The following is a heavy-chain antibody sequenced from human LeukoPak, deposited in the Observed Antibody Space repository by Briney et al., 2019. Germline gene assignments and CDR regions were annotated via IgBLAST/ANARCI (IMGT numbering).Heavy chain of an antibody. J-gene: IGHJ4*02. CDR1: GFTFSSYG. D-gene: IGHD3-10*01. Sequence: GGSLRLSCAASGFTFSSYGMHWVRQAPGKGLEWVAFIRYDGSNKYYADSVKGRFTISRDNSKNTLYLQMNSLRAEDTAVYYCARGEGFAEGREFDYWGQGTLVTVSS. V-gene: IGHV3-30*02. CDR3: ARGEGFAEGREFDY. CDR2: IRYDGSNK.